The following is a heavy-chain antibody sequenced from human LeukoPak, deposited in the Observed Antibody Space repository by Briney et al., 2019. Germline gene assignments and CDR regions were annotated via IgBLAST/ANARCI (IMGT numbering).Heavy chain of an antibody. D-gene: IGHD6-19*01. Sequence: RESLKISCKGSGYSFTSYWIGWVRQMPGKGLEWMGIIYPGDSDTRYSPSFQGQVSISADRSNSTAYLQWSSLKASDTAMYYCARPSSSGWYYIDYWGQGTLVTVSS. J-gene: IGHJ4*02. CDR3: ARPSSSGWYYIDY. CDR1: GYSFTSYW. V-gene: IGHV5-51*01. CDR2: IYPGDSDT.